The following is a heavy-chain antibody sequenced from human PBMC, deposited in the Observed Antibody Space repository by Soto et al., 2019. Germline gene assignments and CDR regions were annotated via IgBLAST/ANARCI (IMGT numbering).Heavy chain of an antibody. J-gene: IGHJ4*02. D-gene: IGHD3-16*01. Sequence: SGGSLRLSCAASGFTFDSFAMTWVRQAPGKGLEWVSAISASGGSTFYADSVKGRFTISRDSSKNTLYLQMNSLRAEVTAVYYCARGAVMPDSWGQGTLVTVSS. V-gene: IGHV3-23*01. CDR3: ARGAVMPDS. CDR1: GFTFDSFA. CDR2: ISASGGST.